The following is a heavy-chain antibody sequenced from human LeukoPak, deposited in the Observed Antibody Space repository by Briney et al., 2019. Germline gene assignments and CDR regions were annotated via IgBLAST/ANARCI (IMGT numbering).Heavy chain of an antibody. CDR2: ISAGGSGT. CDR3: AKSSYYDSSDS. Sequence: PGGSLRLSCAASGFTFSTYAMSWVSQAPGRGLEWVSGISAGGSGTNYADFVKGRFTISRDNYKNTLDLQMNTLRAEDTAVYYCAKSSYYDSSDSWGQGTLVTVSS. D-gene: IGHD3-22*01. CDR1: GFTFSTYA. V-gene: IGHV3-23*01. J-gene: IGHJ4*02.